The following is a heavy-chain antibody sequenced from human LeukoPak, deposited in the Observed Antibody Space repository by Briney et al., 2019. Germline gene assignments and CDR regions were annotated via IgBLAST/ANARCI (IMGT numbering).Heavy chain of an antibody. CDR2: IYYTGNT. V-gene: IGHV4-59*11. CDR3: ARVGLYYYDSSGYYYYYYGMDV. CDR1: GVSISNHY. J-gene: IGHJ6*02. Sequence: SETLSLTCTVSGVSISNHYSSWIRQPPGKGLEWIGYIYYTGNTNYNPSLKSRVTISVDTSKNQFSLKLSSVTAADTAVYYCARVGLYYYDSSGYYYYYYGMDVWGQGTTVTVSS. D-gene: IGHD3-22*01.